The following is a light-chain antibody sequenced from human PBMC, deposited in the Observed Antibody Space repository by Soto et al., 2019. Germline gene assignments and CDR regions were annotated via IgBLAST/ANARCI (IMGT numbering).Light chain of an antibody. CDR3: SSYTTTNTLYV. Sequence: QSALTQPASVSGSPGQSITIPCTGTNSDVGGYNYVSWYQHHPGKAPKLMIYEVFNRPSGVSSRFSGSKSGSTASLTISGLQAEDEADYDCSSYTTTNTLYVFGTGTKLTVL. CDR1: NSDVGGYNY. CDR2: EVF. J-gene: IGLJ1*01. V-gene: IGLV2-14*01.